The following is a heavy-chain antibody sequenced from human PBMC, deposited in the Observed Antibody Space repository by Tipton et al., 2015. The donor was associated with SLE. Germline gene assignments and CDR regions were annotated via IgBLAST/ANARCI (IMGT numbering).Heavy chain of an antibody. Sequence: TLSLTCTVSGGSISSHYWSWIRQAPGKGLEWIGYISNSETTSYNPSLKTRVTISVDTSKRHFSLKLTSVTAADTAVYYCARGGGDSVAAFDIWGQGTLVTVSS. D-gene: IGHD2-21*01. J-gene: IGHJ3*02. V-gene: IGHV4-59*11. CDR3: ARGGGDSVAAFDI. CDR1: GGSISSHY. CDR2: ISNSETT.